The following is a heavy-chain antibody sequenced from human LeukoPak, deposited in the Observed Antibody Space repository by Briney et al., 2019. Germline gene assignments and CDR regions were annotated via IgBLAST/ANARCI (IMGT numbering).Heavy chain of an antibody. D-gene: IGHD6-13*01. Sequence: PGRSLRLSCAASGFTFDDYAMHWVRQAPGKGLEWVSGISWNSGSIVYSDSVKGRFTISRDNARNSLHLQMNSLRPEDTALYYCAKDTRIATTALCDYWGQGTLVTVSS. CDR3: AKDTRIATTALCDY. J-gene: IGHJ4*02. CDR1: GFTFDDYA. CDR2: ISWNSGSI. V-gene: IGHV3-9*01.